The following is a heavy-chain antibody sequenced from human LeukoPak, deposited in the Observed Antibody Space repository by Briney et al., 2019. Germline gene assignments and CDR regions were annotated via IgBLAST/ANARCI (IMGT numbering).Heavy chain of an antibody. V-gene: IGHV1-69*13. CDR2: IIPIFGTA. J-gene: IGHJ3*02. D-gene: IGHD3-22*01. CDR3: AREPNYYDTHDAFDI. Sequence: RASVKVSCKASGGTFSSYAISWVRQAPGQGLEWMGGIIPIFGTANYAQKFQGRVTITADESTSTAYMELSSLRSEDTAVYYCAREPNYYDTHDAFDIWGQGTMVTVSS. CDR1: GGTFSSYA.